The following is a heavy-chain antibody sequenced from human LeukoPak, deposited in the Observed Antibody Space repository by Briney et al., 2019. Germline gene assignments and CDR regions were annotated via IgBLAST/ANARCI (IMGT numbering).Heavy chain of an antibody. Sequence: GGSLRLSCAATGFTFSSYWMHWVREAPGKELVWVSRINSDGSSTSYADSVKGRFTISRDNAKNTLYLQMNSLRAEDTAVYYCARGRYSGSYSDYWGQGTLVTVSS. CDR1: GFTFSSYW. CDR2: INSDGSST. V-gene: IGHV3-74*01. D-gene: IGHD1-26*01. J-gene: IGHJ4*02. CDR3: ARGRYSGSYSDY.